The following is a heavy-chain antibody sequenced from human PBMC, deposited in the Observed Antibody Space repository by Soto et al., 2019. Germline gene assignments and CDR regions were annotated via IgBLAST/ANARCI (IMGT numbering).Heavy chain of an antibody. J-gene: IGHJ5*02. Sequence: EVQLLESGGGLVQPGGSLRLSCAASGFTFGSYAISWVRQAPGKGLEWVSAISGSGGSAYDADSVKGRFYISRDNSKNTLYLQMNRLRAEDTAVYYCAKEPPARGGGWFDPWGQGTLVTVSS. V-gene: IGHV3-23*01. CDR3: AKEPPARGGGWFDP. D-gene: IGHD3-16*01. CDR2: ISGSGGSA. CDR1: GFTFGSYA.